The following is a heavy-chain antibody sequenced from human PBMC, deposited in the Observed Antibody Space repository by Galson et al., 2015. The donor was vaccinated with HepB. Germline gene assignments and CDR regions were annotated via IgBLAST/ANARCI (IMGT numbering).Heavy chain of an antibody. D-gene: IGHD3-22*01. V-gene: IGHV3-33*01. Sequence: SLRLSCAASGFTFSSYGMHWVRQAPGKGLEWVAVIWYDGSNKYYADSVKGRFTISRDNSKNTLYLQMNSLRAEDTAVYYCARDLTPAGYYYDSSGNPSGAFDIWGQGTMVTVSS. CDR2: IWYDGSNK. J-gene: IGHJ3*02. CDR1: GFTFSSYG. CDR3: ARDLTPAGYYYDSSGNPSGAFDI.